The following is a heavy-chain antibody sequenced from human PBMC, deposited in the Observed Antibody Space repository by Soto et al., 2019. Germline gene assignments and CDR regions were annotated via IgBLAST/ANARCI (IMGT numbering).Heavy chain of an antibody. V-gene: IGHV4-4*02. CDR1: GGSISSSNW. D-gene: IGHD2-2*01. Sequence: SETLSLTCAVSGGSISSSNWWSWVRQPPGKGLEWIGEIYHSGSTNYNPSLKSRVTISVDKSKNQFSLKLSSVTAADTAVYYCARDIYSSSPRCPRHAFDLWGQGTMVTVSS. CDR2: IYHSGST. J-gene: IGHJ3*01. CDR3: ARDIYSSSPRCPRHAFDL.